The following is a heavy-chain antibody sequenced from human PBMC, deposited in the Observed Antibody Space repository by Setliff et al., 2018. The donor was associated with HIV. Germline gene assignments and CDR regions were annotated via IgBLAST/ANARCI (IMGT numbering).Heavy chain of an antibody. CDR3: ARFRGRGYIYGTFDS. Sequence: SETLSLTCAVSGGSIGSGGFYWSWIRQAAGKGLEWIGRIYTSGSTNYNPSLKSRVTISEDTSKNQFSLKLSSVTAADTAVYYCARFRGRGYIYGTFDSWGQGTLVTVSS. V-gene: IGHV4-61*02. D-gene: IGHD5-18*01. J-gene: IGHJ4*02. CDR2: IYTSGST. CDR1: GGSIGSGGFY.